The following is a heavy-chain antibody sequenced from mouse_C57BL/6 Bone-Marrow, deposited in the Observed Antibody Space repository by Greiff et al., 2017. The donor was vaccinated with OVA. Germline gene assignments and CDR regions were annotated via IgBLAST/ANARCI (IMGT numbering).Heavy chain of an antibody. CDR3: ARWITTVVAPYWYFDV. CDR2: IYPGDGDT. D-gene: IGHD1-1*01. V-gene: IGHV1-82*01. J-gene: IGHJ1*03. Sequence: QVQLQQSGPELVKPGASVKISCKASGYAFSSSWMNWVKQRPGKGLEWIGRIYPGDGDTNYNGKFKGKATLTADKSSSTAYMQLSSLTSEDSAVYFCARWITTVVAPYWYFDVWGTGTTVTVSS. CDR1: GYAFSSSW.